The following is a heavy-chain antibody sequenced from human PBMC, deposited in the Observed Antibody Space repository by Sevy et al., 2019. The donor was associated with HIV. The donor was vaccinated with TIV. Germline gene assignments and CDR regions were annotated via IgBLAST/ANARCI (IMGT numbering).Heavy chain of an antibody. J-gene: IGHJ6*02. CDR2: ISYDGSKR. D-gene: IGHD2-21*02. CDR1: VFTFSIYA. CDR3: ARDLPSAVTDPFYYYGMDV. Sequence: GGSLRLSCAASVFTFSIYATHWVRQAPGKGLEWVAVISYDGSKRYYVDSVKGRFTISRDNSKDTLYLQMNSLRPEDTAVYYCARDLPSAVTDPFYYYGMDVWGQGTTVTVSS. V-gene: IGHV3-30*04.